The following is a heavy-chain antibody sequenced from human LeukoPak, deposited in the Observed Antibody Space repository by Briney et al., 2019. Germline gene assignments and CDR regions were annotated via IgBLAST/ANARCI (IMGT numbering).Heavy chain of an antibody. CDR2: IIPIFGTA. D-gene: IGHD5-12*01. CDR3: ARVLEYSGYDLGFDY. V-gene: IGHV1-69*05. J-gene: IGHJ4*02. Sequence: SVKVSCKASGGTFSSYAISWVRQAPGQGLKWMGGIIPIFGTANYAQKFQGRVTITTDESTRTAYMELSSMRPEDTAVYYCARVLEYSGYDLGFDYWGQGTLVTVSS. CDR1: GGTFSSYA.